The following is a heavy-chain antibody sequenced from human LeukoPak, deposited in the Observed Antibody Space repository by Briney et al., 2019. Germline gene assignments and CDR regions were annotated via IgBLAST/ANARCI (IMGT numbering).Heavy chain of an antibody. J-gene: IGHJ3*02. D-gene: IGHD4-17*01. V-gene: IGHV3-23*01. CDR3: AKGRASYGDYAGDAFDI. Sequence: GGSLRLSCAASGLTFSSYAMSWVRQAPGKGLEWVSAISGSGGGTFYADSVKGRFTLSRDNSKNSLYLQMNSLRAEDTAVYYCAKGRASYGDYAGDAFDIWGQGTMVTVSS. CDR2: ISGSGGGT. CDR1: GLTFSSYA.